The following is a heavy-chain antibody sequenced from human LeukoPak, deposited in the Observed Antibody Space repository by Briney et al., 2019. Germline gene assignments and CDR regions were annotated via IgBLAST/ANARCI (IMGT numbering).Heavy chain of an antibody. V-gene: IGHV4-59*01. CDR3: EKGGDYGSINWFDP. CDR1: GGCISNYY. J-gene: IGHJ5*02. Sequence: SETLSLTCTVSGGCISNYYWSWIRQPPGKGLEWIGYVYYSGSTNYNPSLNSRVTISIDTSKNQFSLRLSSVTAADTAVYYCEKGGDYGSINWFDPWGQGTLVTVSS. CDR2: VYYSGST. D-gene: IGHD4-17*01.